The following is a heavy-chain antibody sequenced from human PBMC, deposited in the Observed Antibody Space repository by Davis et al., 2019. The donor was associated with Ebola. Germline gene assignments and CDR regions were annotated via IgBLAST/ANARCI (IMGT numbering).Heavy chain of an antibody. J-gene: IGHJ6*04. CDR3: ASDRCSSCYAGAMDV. CDR1: GYTFTSYY. D-gene: IGHD2-2*01. V-gene: IGHV1-46*01. CDR2: INPSGGST. Sequence: ASVKVSCKASGYTFTSYYMHWVRQAPGQGLEWMGIINPSGGSTSYAQKFQGRVTMTRDTSSSTAHMELRSLRSDDTAVYYCASDRCSSCYAGAMDVWGKGTTVTVSS.